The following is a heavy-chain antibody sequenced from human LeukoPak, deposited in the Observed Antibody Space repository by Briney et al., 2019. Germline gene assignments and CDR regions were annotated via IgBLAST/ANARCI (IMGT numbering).Heavy chain of an antibody. Sequence: GGSLRLSCAASGFTFSSYPMNWVRQAPGQGLEWVSSISSSATYISYADSVKGRFTISRDNAKNSLYLQMNSLRAEDTAVYHCARGSGWFGEFHPTAYWGQRSPVTVSS. J-gene: IGHJ4*01. D-gene: IGHD3-10*01. V-gene: IGHV3-21*01. CDR1: GFTFSSYP. CDR3: ARGSGWFGEFHPTAY. CDR2: ISSSATYI.